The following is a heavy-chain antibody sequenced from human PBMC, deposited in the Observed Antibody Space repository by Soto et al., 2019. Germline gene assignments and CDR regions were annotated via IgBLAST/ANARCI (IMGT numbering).Heavy chain of an antibody. D-gene: IGHD4-4*01. J-gene: IGHJ6*02. CDR1: GGTFSSYA. V-gene: IGHV1-69*13. CDR2: IIPIFGTA. CDR3: AISSFGYSNALEHYGMDV. Sequence: SVKVSCKASGGTFSSYAISWVRQAPGQGLEWMGGIIPIFGTANYAQKFQGRVTITADESTSTAYMELSSLRSEDTAVYYCAISSFGYSNALEHYGMDVWGQGTTVTVSS.